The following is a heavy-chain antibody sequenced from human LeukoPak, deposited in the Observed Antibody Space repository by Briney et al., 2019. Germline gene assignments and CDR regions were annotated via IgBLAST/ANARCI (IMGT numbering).Heavy chain of an antibody. D-gene: IGHD3-10*01. CDR1: GGSFSTYY. V-gene: IGHV4-34*01. CDR3: ARPLWFGELIRAFDI. CDR2: INHSGST. Sequence: PSETLSLTCAVYGGSFSTYYWSWIRQPPGKGLEWIGEINHSGSTNYNPSLKSRVAISGDTSKNQFSLKLSSVTAADTAVYYCARPLWFGELIRAFDIWGQGTMVTVSS. J-gene: IGHJ3*02.